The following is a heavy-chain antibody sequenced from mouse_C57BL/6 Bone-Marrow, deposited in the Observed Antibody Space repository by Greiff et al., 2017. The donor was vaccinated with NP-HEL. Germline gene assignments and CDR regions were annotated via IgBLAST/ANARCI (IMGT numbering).Heavy chain of an antibody. CDR1: GYTFTDYN. Sequence: VQLQQSGPELVKPGASVKMSCKASGYTFTDYNMHWVKQSHGKSLEWIGYINPNNGGTSYNQKFKGKATLTVNKSSSTAYMELRSLTSEDSAVYYCARSSITTVVATDWYFDVWGTGTTVTVSS. J-gene: IGHJ1*03. CDR2: INPNNGGT. D-gene: IGHD1-1*01. V-gene: IGHV1-22*01. CDR3: ARSSITTVVATDWYFDV.